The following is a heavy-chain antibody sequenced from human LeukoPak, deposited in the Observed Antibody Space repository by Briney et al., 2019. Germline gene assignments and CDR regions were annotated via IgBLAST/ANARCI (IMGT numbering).Heavy chain of an antibody. V-gene: IGHV1-2*02. J-gene: IGHJ1*01. CDR3: ASNIAVADSAEYFQH. CDR2: INPNSGGT. CDR1: GYTFTGYY. Sequence: ASVKVSCKASGYTFTGYYMHWVRQAPGQGLEWMGWINPNSGGTNYAQKFQGRVTMTRDTSISTAYMELSRLRFDDTAVYYCASNIAVADSAEYFQHWGQGTLVTVSS. D-gene: IGHD6-19*01.